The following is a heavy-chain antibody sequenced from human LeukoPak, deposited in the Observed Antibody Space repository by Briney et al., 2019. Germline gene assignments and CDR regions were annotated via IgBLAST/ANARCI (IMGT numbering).Heavy chain of an antibody. CDR2: IYTSGST. CDR1: GGSISSYY. D-gene: IGHD2-15*01. Sequence: SETLSLTCTVSGGSISSYYWSWIRQPAGKGLEWIGRIYTSGSTNYNPSLKSRVTMSVDTSKNQFSLKLSSVTAADTAVYYCARIVGGYCSGGSCYGGWFDPWRQGTLVTVSS. CDR3: ARIVGGYCSGGSCYGGWFDP. V-gene: IGHV4-4*07. J-gene: IGHJ5*02.